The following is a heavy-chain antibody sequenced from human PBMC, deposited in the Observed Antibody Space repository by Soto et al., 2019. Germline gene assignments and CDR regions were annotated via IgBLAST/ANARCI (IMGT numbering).Heavy chain of an antibody. D-gene: IGHD6-6*01. Sequence: SVKVSCKASGGTFSSYAISWVRQAPGQGLEWMGGIIPIFGTANYAQKFQGRVTITADETTSTAYMKLSSPRSDPTPVSYCARVGQLLHSFDYWRQGTLVTVSS. CDR2: IIPIFGTA. CDR3: ARVGQLLHSFDY. V-gene: IGHV1-69*13. CDR1: GGTFSSYA. J-gene: IGHJ4*02.